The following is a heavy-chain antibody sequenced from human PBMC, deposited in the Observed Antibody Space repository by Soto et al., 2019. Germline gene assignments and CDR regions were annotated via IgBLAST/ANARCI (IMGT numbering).Heavy chain of an antibody. V-gene: IGHV1-3*01. J-gene: IGHJ5*02. CDR2: INAGNGNT. CDR1: GYTFNSHA. Sequence: GASVKVSCKASGYTFNSHAIHWVRQAPGQRPEWLGWINAGNGNTYYSEKFEGRVTFTRDTLATTVNMELTSLTYEDTAVYYCGRDQSGIGYYVDWFDPWGQGTRVTVSS. D-gene: IGHD3-10*02. CDR3: GRDQSGIGYYVDWFDP.